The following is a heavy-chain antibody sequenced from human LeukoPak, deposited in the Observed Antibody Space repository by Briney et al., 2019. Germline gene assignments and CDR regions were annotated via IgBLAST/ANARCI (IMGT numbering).Heavy chain of an antibody. CDR2: MNRDGSEK. J-gene: IGHJ6*02. CDR1: GFTFSSYG. Sequence: GGSLRLSCAASGFTFSSYGMHWVRQAPGKGLEWVANMNRDGSEKYYVDSLKGRFTISRDNAKNSLYLQMNGLRAEDTAVYYCARDGIVIRFGGQDVWGQGTTVTVS. D-gene: IGHD3-16*01. V-gene: IGHV3-7*01. CDR3: ARDGIVIRFGGQDV.